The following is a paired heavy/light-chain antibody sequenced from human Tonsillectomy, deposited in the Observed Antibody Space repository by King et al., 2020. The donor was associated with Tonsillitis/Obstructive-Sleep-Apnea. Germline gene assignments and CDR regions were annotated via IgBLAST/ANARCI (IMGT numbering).Light chain of an antibody. V-gene: IGKV3-20*01. J-gene: IGKJ2*01. CDR3: QRYGSSPMYT. CDR2: GAS. Sequence: EIVLTQSPGTLSLSPGERATLSCRASQSLSSIYLAWYQQKPGQAPRLLIYGASSRATGIPDRFSGSGSGTDFTLTISRLEPEDFAAYYCQRYGSSPMYTFGQGTKLEIK. CDR1: QSLSSIY.
Heavy chain of an antibody. Sequence: EVQLLESGGGLVQTGGSLRLSCEASGFPFSSSTMTWVRQAPGKGLEWVSSLSDSGGTTYYADSVRGRFTISRDNYKNMLYLQMNNLRAEDTAVYYCARDTCSFTSCYHTSWGQGALVTVSS. D-gene: IGHD2-2*01. J-gene: IGHJ5*02. CDR2: LSDSGGTT. CDR3: ARDTCSFTSCYHTS. CDR1: GFPFSSST. V-gene: IGHV3-23*01.